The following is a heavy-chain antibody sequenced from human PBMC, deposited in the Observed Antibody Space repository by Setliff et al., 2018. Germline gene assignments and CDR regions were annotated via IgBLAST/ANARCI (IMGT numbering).Heavy chain of an antibody. CDR2: ISHSGDP. CDR1: GGSFSGYH. CDR3: ARGPRFDYESPTYRRRFDP. J-gene: IGHJ5*02. Sequence: PSETLSLTCAVYGGSFSGYHWSWIRQPPGKGLEWIGEISHSGDPNYNPSLKSRVTISLDTSKNLFSLKLSSVTAADTAVYFCARGPRFDYESPTYRRRFDPWGQGTAVTVSS. V-gene: IGHV4-34*01. D-gene: IGHD3-22*01.